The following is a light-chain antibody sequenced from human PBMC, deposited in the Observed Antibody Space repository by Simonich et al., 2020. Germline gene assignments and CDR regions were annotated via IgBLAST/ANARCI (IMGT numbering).Light chain of an antibody. V-gene: IGLV2-8*01. CDR2: DGS. Sequence: QSALTQPPSASGSPGQSVTIPCTGTSNDVGGYNYVSWYQQHPGNAPKLMIYDGSKRPSGVPDRLSGTKYGNTASLTIAGLQAEDEADSYCCSYAGSSTVVFGGGTKLTVL. CDR1: SNDVGGYNY. CDR3: CSYAGSSTVV. J-gene: IGLJ2*01.